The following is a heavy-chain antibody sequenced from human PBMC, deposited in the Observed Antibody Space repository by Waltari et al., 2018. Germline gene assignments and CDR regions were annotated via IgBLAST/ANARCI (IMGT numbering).Heavy chain of an antibody. CDR3: ARAVRYQLLSDF. D-gene: IGHD2-2*01. V-gene: IGHV1-8*03. Sequence: QVQLVQSGAEVKNPGASVKLSCKTSGYTFSNYDVSWVRQAPGGGLEWMGWVNPNSGNLGFAKGFQGRVMCTADTSTNTAYMELTNWRSDDTAIYFCARAVRYQLLSDFWGQGTLVTVSS. CDR2: VNPNSGNL. J-gene: IGHJ4*02. CDR1: GYTFSNYD.